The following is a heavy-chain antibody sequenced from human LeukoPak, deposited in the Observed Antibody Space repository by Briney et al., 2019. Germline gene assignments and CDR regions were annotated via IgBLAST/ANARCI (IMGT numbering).Heavy chain of an antibody. CDR1: GGSISSSSYY. V-gene: IGHV4-39*01. J-gene: IGHJ5*02. CDR3: ARQGDTAYNWFDP. CDR2: IYYSGST. D-gene: IGHD5-18*01. Sequence: SETLSLTCTVSGGSISSSSYYWGWIRQPPGKGLEWIGSIYYSGSTYYNPSLKSRVTISVDTSKNQFSLKLSSVTAADTAVYYCARQGDTAYNWFDPWGQGTLVTVSS.